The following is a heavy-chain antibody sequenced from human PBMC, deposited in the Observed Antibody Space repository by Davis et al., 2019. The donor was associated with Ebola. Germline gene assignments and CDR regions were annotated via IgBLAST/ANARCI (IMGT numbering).Heavy chain of an antibody. V-gene: IGHV1-18*04. Sequence: ASVKVSCKASGYTFTSYGISWVRQAPGQGLEWMGWISAYNGNTNYAQKLQGRVTMTTDTSTSTAYRELSSLRSEDTAVYYCARDGGGSGSYRYYYYMDVWGKGTTVTVSS. CDR2: ISAYNGNT. J-gene: IGHJ6*03. CDR1: GYTFTSYG. D-gene: IGHD3-10*01. CDR3: ARDGGGSGSYRYYYYMDV.